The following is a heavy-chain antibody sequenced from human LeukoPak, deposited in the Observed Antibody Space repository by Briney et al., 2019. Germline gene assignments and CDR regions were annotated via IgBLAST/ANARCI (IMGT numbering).Heavy chain of an antibody. D-gene: IGHD3-10*01. CDR1: GFTFSSYA. CDR2: ISYDGSNK. Sequence: GRSLRLSCAASGFTFSSYAMHWVRQAPGKGLEWVAVISYDGSNKYYADSVKGRFTISRDNAKNSLYLQMNSLRAEDTAVYYCARDTTYGSGTNWFDPWGQGTLVTVSS. V-gene: IGHV3-30*07. J-gene: IGHJ5*02. CDR3: ARDTTYGSGTNWFDP.